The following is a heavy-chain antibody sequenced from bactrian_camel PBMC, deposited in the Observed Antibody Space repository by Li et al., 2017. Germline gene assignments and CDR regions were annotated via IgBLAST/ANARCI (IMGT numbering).Heavy chain of an antibody. D-gene: IGHD4*01. CDR3: VRRLWNSDYSFGY. CDR2: IWSDGSRA. V-gene: IGHV3S6*01. J-gene: IGHJ6*01. Sequence: HVQLVESGGGSVQAGGALRLSCAASGYTYSSYCMGWFRQAPGKGLEWVSSIWSDGSRAYYTDSVKGRFTISRDNAKNTVYLQMNSLKREDTAVYYCVRRLWNSDYSFGYWGQGTQVTVS. CDR1: GYTYSSYC.